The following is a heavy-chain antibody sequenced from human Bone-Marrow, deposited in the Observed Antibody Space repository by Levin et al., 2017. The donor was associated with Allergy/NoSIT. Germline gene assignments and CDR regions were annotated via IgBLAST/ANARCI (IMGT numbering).Heavy chain of an antibody. CDR1: GFTFSSYA. CDR2: ISYDGSNK. CDR3: ARDSGGYCSSTSCLHYGMDV. D-gene: IGHD2-2*01. J-gene: IGHJ6*02. Sequence: GASVKVSCAASGFTFSSYAMHWVRQAPGKGLEWVAVISYDGSNKYYADSVKGRFTISRDNSKNTLYLQMNSLRAEDTAVYYCARDSGGYCSSTSCLHYGMDVWGQGTTVTVSS. V-gene: IGHV3-30-3*01.